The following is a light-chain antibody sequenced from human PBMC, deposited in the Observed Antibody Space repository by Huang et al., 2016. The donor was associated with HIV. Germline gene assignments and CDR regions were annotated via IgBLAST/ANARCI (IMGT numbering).Light chain of an antibody. CDR3: QQYDNLPIT. Sequence: DIQMTQSPSSLSASVGDTVTITCQASQDISNYLNWYQQKPGKAPKLLIYDASKLETGVPSRFSGSGSGTDFTFTISSLQPEDIATYYCQQYDNLPITFGQGTRLEIK. V-gene: IGKV1-33*01. CDR2: DAS. CDR1: QDISNY. J-gene: IGKJ5*01.